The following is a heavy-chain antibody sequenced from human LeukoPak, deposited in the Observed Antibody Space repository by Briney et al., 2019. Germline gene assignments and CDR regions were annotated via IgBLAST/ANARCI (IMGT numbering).Heavy chain of an antibody. CDR3: ARDRTHAYFYDSSGSPAASLPDL. CDR2: ISSSGSTI. J-gene: IGHJ3*01. Sequence: RGSLRLSWAAAGFTFSSYEMNWVRQAPGKGLEWVSYISSSGSTIYYADSVKGRFTISRDNAKNSLYLQMNSLRVEDTALYFCARDRTHAYFYDSSGSPAASLPDLWGRGTMVTVSS. CDR1: GFTFSSYE. D-gene: IGHD3-22*01. V-gene: IGHV3-48*03.